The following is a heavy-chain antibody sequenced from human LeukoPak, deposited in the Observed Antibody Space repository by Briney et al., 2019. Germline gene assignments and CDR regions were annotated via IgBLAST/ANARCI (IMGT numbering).Heavy chain of an antibody. V-gene: IGHV3-23*01. CDR1: GFTFSSYA. CDR2: ISGSDDNT. J-gene: IGHJ4*02. D-gene: IGHD3-22*01. Sequence: GGSLRLSCAASGFTFSSYAMSWVRQAPGKGLKWVSAISGSDDNTYYADSVKGRFTISRDNSKNTLYLQMNSLRAEDTAIYYCVKNTKSYYDSPADYWGQGTRVTVSS. CDR3: VKNTKSYYDSPADY.